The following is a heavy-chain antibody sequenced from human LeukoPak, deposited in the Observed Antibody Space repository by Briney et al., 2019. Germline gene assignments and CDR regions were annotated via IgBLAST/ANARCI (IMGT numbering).Heavy chain of an antibody. V-gene: IGHV4-31*03. CDR1: GGSISSGGYY. Sequence: SETLSFTCTVSGGSISSGGYYWSWIRQHPGKGLEWIGYIYYSGSTYYNPSLKSRVTISVDTSKNQFSLKLSSVTAADTAVYYCGRGEYSGSYEIFDYWGQGTLVTVSS. J-gene: IGHJ4*02. D-gene: IGHD1-26*01. CDR2: IYYSGST. CDR3: GRGEYSGSYEIFDY.